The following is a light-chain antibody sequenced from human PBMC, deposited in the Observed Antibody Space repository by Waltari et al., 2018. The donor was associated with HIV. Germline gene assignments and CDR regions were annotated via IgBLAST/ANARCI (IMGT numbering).Light chain of an antibody. Sequence: QSALTQPASVSGSPGQSITISCTGTSSDVGGYNYVSWYQQHPGKAPKLMIYDVSNRPSVVSKRFSGSKSGNPAALTISGRQAEDEAEYYCSSYTRSSTPVFGGGTKLTVV. CDR3: SSYTRSSTPV. CDR1: SSDVGGYNY. CDR2: DVS. J-gene: IGLJ2*01. V-gene: IGLV2-14*01.